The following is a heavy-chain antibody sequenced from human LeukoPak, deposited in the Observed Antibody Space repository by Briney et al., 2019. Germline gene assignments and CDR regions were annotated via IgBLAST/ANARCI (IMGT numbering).Heavy chain of an antibody. CDR1: GFTFSTYG. Sequence: HPGGSLRLSCAASGFTFSTYGMHWVRQAPGKGLEWVAFIRYDGSNKYYADSVKGRFTISRDNSKNTLYLLMNSLRAEDTAVYYCAKDVVGAADYWGQGTLVTVSS. CDR2: IRYDGSNK. CDR3: AKDVVGAADY. D-gene: IGHD2-15*01. V-gene: IGHV3-30*02. J-gene: IGHJ4*02.